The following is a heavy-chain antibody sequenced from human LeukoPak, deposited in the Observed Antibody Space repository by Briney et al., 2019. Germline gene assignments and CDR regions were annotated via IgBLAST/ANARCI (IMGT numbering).Heavy chain of an antibody. CDR2: ISSSSTTI. CDR1: GFTFSTYS. D-gene: IGHD5-18*01. V-gene: IGHV3-48*02. Sequence: PGGSLRLSCAASGFTFSTYSMNWVRQAPGKGLEWLSYISSSSTTIYYADSVKGRFTISRDNAKNSLYLQMNSLRDEDTAVYYCARDDEGYTYRFDYWAREPWSPSPQ. CDR3: ARDDEGYTYRFDY. J-gene: IGHJ4*02.